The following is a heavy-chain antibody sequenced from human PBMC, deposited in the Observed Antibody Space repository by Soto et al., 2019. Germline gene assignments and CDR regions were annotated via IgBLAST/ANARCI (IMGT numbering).Heavy chain of an antibody. Sequence: EVQVLESGGGLVQPGGSLRRSCAASGFTFTSYAMSWVRQAPGKGLEWVSAISGSGGSTYYADSVKGRFTISRDNSKDTLYLQMNSLSTEDTAVYYCAKQGDNDFWSGSINWFDPWGQGTLVTVSS. CDR3: AKQGDNDFWSGSINWFDP. CDR2: ISGSGGST. V-gene: IGHV3-23*01. CDR1: GFTFTSYA. J-gene: IGHJ5*02. D-gene: IGHD3-3*01.